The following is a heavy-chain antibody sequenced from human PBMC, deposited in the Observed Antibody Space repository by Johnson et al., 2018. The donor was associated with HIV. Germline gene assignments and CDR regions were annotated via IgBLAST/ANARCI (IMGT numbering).Heavy chain of an antibody. D-gene: IGHD1-26*01. Sequence: VQLVESGGGLVQPGGSLRLSCAASGFTFSSYWMNWVRQAPGKGLEWVANIKQDGSEKYYVDSVKGRFTISRDNAKNSLYLQMNSLRAEDTAVYYCARGGRYSESVNDAHDIWGQGTKVTVSS. CDR3: ARGGRYSESVNDAHDI. CDR1: GFTFSSYW. J-gene: IGHJ3*02. V-gene: IGHV3-7*01. CDR2: IKQDGSEK.